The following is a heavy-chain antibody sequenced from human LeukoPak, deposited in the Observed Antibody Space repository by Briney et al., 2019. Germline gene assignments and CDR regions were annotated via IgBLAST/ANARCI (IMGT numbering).Heavy chain of an antibody. Sequence: ASVKVSCKASGYTFTSYGISWVRQAPGQGLEWMGWISAYNGNTNYAQKLQGRVTMTTDTSTSTAYMELRSLRSDDTAVYYCARAAYYDFWSGQDTYFSYYGTDVWGQGTTVTVSS. V-gene: IGHV1-18*01. CDR1: GYTFTSYG. CDR3: ARAAYYDFWSGQDTYFSYYGTDV. J-gene: IGHJ6*02. CDR2: ISAYNGNT. D-gene: IGHD3-3*01.